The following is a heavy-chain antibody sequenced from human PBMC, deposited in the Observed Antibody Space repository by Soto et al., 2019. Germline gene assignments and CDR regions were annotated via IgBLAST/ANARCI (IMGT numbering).Heavy chain of an antibody. CDR3: ARREVQGPIDY. CDR1: GSSISSSNW. D-gene: IGHD1-26*01. CDR2: IYYSGTT. J-gene: IGHJ4*02. V-gene: IGHV4-28*01. Sequence: QVQLQESGPGLVKPSDTLSLTCAVYGSSISSSNWWGWIRQPPGKGLEWIGYIYYSGTTYYNPSLNSRVTMSVDTSKNQSSLKLTSVTAVDTAVYYCARREVQGPIDYWGQGTLVTVSS.